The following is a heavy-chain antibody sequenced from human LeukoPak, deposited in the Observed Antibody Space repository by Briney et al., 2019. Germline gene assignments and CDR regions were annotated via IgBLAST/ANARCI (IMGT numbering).Heavy chain of an antibody. V-gene: IGHV3-30*02. Sequence: GGSLRLSCAAPGFTFSSYGMHWVRQAPGKGLEWVAFIRYDGSNKYYADSVKGRFTISRDNSKNTLYLQMNSLRAEDTAVYYCAKDSGAYSYGLAFNYWDQGTLVTVSS. J-gene: IGHJ4*02. CDR3: AKDSGAYSYGLAFNY. CDR2: IRYDGSNK. CDR1: GFTFSSYG. D-gene: IGHD5-18*01.